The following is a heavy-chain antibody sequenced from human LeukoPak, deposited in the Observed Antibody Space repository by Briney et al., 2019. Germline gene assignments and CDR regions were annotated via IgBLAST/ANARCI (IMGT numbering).Heavy chain of an antibody. Sequence: GGSLRLSCAASGFTFSSYAMSWVRQAPGKGLEWVSAISGSGGSTYYADSVKGRFTISRDNSKNTLYLQMNSLRAEDTAVYYCARVSRGIAVAGAHFFDYWGQGTLVTVSS. CDR2: ISGSGGST. J-gene: IGHJ4*02. V-gene: IGHV3-23*01. CDR1: GFTFSSYA. CDR3: ARVSRGIAVAGAHFFDY. D-gene: IGHD6-19*01.